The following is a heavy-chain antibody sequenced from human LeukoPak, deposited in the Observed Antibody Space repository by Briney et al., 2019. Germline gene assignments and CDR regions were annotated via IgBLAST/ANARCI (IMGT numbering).Heavy chain of an antibody. Sequence: SETLSLTCTVSGYSTSSYRYWGWIRQPPGKGLEWIGSMYHSGSTYKNPSLSSRVTISVDTSKNQFSLRLSSVTAADTAVYYCVDLPGYWGQGTLVTVSS. CDR3: VDLPGY. D-gene: IGHD5/OR15-5a*01. J-gene: IGHJ4*02. CDR1: GYSTSSYRY. V-gene: IGHV4-38-2*02. CDR2: MYHSGST.